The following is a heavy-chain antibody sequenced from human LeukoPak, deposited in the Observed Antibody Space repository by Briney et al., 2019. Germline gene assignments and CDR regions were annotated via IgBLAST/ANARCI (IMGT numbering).Heavy chain of an antibody. D-gene: IGHD3-22*01. Sequence: PGGSLRLYCAASGFTFSSYWMNWVRHAPGKGLEWVANIKQDGSEKYYVDSVKGRFTISRDNAKNSMYLQMNSLRAEDTAVYYCARDGWKALYYDGRGYSDAFDIWGQGTMVTVSS. V-gene: IGHV3-7*01. CDR1: GFTFSSYW. CDR3: ARDGWKALYYDGRGYSDAFDI. J-gene: IGHJ3*02. CDR2: IKQDGSEK.